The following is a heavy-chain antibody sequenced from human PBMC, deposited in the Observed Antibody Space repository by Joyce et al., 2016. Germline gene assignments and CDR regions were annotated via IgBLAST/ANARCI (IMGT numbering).Heavy chain of an antibody. CDR3: VTNGVSPD. V-gene: IGHV3-48*01. CDR2: ISISGNDI. J-gene: IGHJ4*02. Sequence: EVQLVESGGGVAQPGGSLGLSCVGSGHTFSSYTMYWVRQAPGKGLEWIAYISISGNDIYYADSVKGRFTISRDNAKNSLFLQMSSLRGEDTGVYYCVTNGVSPDWGQGTLITVSS. CDR1: GHTFSSYT. D-gene: IGHD2-8*01.